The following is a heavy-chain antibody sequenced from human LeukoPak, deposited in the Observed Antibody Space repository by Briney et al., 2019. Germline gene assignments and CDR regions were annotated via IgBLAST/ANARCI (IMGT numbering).Heavy chain of an antibody. CDR1: GFAFNTYS. J-gene: IGHJ5*02. CDR2: IFSSSTYI. D-gene: IGHD3-10*01. V-gene: IGHV3-21*01. CDR3: ARDDSGTSNWFDP. Sequence: YPGGSLRLSCAASGFAFNTYSMNWVRQAPGKGLEWVSFIFSSSTYIYYTDSVKGRFTISRDNARNSLYLQMNSLRAEDTAVYYCARDDSGTSNWFDPWGQGTLVTVSS.